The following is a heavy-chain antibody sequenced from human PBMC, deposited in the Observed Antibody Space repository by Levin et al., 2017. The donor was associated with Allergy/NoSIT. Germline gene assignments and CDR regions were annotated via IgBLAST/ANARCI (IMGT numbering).Heavy chain of an antibody. V-gene: IGHV4-39*07. CDR2: LYFSDTS. Sequence: SSETLSLTCTVSGDSINSRSYYWGWIRQPPGKGLEWIGSLYFSDTSYYNPSLRSRVTISVDSSKNQFSLRLNSVTAADTAMYYCARAAVGGYTYSWYYFDNWGQGTLVTVSS. D-gene: IGHD2-15*01. CDR3: ARAAVGGYTYSWYYFDN. CDR1: GDSINSRSYY. J-gene: IGHJ4*02.